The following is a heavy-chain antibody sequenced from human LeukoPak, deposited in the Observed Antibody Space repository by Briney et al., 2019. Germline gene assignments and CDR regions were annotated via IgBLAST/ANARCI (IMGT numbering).Heavy chain of an antibody. V-gene: IGHV4-30-2*03. D-gene: IGHD3-10*01. CDR2: IYYSGST. J-gene: IGHJ5*02. CDR3: ARHGIYYGLGSSYGLPNWFDP. CDR1: GGSISSGGYS. Sequence: PSETLSLACAVSGGSISSGGYSWSWIRQPPGKGLEWIGYIYYSGSTYYNPSLKSRVTMSVDRSKNQFSLKLSSVTAADTAVYYCARHGIYYGLGSSYGLPNWFDPWGQGTLVTVSS.